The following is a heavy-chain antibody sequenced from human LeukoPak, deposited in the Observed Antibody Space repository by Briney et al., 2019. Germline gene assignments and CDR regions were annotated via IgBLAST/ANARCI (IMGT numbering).Heavy chain of an antibody. CDR2: IIPSFTKV. Sequence: ASVKVSCKASGYTFTSFGISWVRQAPGQGLEWMGDIIPSFTKVNYAQNFHGRVTITADESTSTAYMELKSLKSKDTAVYFCARERATTTFDYWGQGTLVTVSS. V-gene: IGHV1-69*13. J-gene: IGHJ4*02. CDR1: GYTFTSFG. D-gene: IGHD1-14*01. CDR3: ARERATTTFDY.